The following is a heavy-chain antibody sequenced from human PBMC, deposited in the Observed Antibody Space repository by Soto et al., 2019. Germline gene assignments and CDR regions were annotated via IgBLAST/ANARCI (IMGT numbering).Heavy chain of an antibody. V-gene: IGHV1-18*04. J-gene: IGHJ5*02. D-gene: IGHD6-19*01. CDR3: ASEISSGWANWFDP. Sequence: QVQLVQSGAEVKKPGASVKVSCKASGYTFHSYGISWVRQAPGQGLEWMGTISGYNGNTNYAQKLQGRVTMTTDTSTSTDYMELRSLRSDDTDLSYCASEISSGWANWFDPWGQGTLVTVSS. CDR2: ISGYNGNT. CDR1: GYTFHSYG.